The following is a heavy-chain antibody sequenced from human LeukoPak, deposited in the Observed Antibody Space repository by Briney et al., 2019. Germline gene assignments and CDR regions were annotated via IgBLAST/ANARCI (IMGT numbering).Heavy chain of an antibody. CDR2: IKQDGSEK. CDR1: GFTFSSYW. CDR3: ARDGGDCSGDSCYVDY. V-gene: IGHV3-7*03. D-gene: IGHD2-15*01. J-gene: IGHJ4*02. Sequence: PGGSLRLSCAASGFTFSSYWMSWVRQAPGKGLEWVANIKQDGSEKYYVDSVKGRFTISRDNAKNSLYLQMNSLRAEDTASYYCARDGGDCSGDSCYVDYWGQGTLVTVSS.